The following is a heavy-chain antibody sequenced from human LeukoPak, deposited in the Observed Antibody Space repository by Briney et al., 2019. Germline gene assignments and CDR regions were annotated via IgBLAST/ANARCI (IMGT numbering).Heavy chain of an antibody. CDR2: ISAYNGNT. Sequence: ASVKVSCKASGYTFTSYGISWVRQAPGQGLEWMGWISAYNGNTNYAQKLQGRVTMTTDTSTSTAYMELRSLRSDDTAVYYCARDRFGVVASHYMDVWGKGTTVTVSS. CDR3: ARDRFGVVASHYMDV. J-gene: IGHJ6*03. D-gene: IGHD3-22*01. CDR1: GYTFTSYG. V-gene: IGHV1-18*01.